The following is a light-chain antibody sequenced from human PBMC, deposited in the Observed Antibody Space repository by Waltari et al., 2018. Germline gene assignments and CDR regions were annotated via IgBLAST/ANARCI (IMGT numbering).Light chain of an antibody. Sequence: QSVLTQPPSASGTPGQRVPIPCSGSSSNIGDNVLTWYQQLPGKAPKLLIYRNDQRPSGVPDRFSASKSGTSASLAISGLQSEDEADYYCAAWDDRMNGHWVFGGGTKVTVL. V-gene: IGLV1-44*01. CDR3: AAWDDRMNGHWV. J-gene: IGLJ3*02. CDR2: RND. CDR1: SSNIGDNV.